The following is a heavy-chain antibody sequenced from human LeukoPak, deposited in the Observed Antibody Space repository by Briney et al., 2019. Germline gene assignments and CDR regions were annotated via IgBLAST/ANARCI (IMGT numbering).Heavy chain of an antibody. CDR3: AKSDNWNYPRKYFQH. Sequence: PGGSLRLSCAASGFTFSSYAMRWVRQAPGKGLEWMAFISYDGSNKYYADSVKGRFTISRDNSKNTLYLQMNSLRAEDTAVYYCAKSDNWNYPRKYFQHWGQGTLVTVSS. CDR1: GFTFSSYA. CDR2: ISYDGSNK. J-gene: IGHJ1*01. D-gene: IGHD1-7*01. V-gene: IGHV3-30-3*02.